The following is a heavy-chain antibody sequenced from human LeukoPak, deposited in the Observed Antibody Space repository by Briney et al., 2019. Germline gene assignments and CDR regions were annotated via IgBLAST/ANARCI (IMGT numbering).Heavy chain of an antibody. V-gene: IGHV4-39*07. J-gene: IGHJ6*03. CDR2: ISYSGTT. CDR1: GGSISSSAPY. D-gene: IGHD3-22*01. CDR3: TRAASSGPLFTYHMDV. Sequence: SETLSLTCTVSGGSISSSAPYWGWIRQPPGKGLEWIGSISYSGTTYYNPSLKSRVTISVDTSKNQFSLKLTSVTAADTAVYYCTRAASSGPLFTYHMDVWGKGTTVTVSS.